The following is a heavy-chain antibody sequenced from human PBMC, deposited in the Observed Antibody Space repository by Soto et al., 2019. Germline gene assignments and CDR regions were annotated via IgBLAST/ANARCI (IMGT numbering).Heavy chain of an antibody. CDR1: GLTFTDAW. CDR2: IKSKAAGGTA. CDR3: SSGMAAGTS. V-gene: IGHV3-15*07. Sequence: EVQLVESGGGLVTPGGSLRLSCAVTGLTFTDAWMNWMRQAPGKGPEWVGRIKSKAAGGTADYAAAVKVRFTMSRDDSKNMLYLQMNSLTSADTAVYYCSSGMAAGTSWGQGTLVTVSS. J-gene: IGHJ5*02. D-gene: IGHD6-13*01.